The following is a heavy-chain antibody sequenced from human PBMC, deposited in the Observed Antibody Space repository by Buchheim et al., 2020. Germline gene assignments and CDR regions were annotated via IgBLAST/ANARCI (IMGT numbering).Heavy chain of an antibody. CDR3: AASLSGTRGRLPY. CDR1: GFTFTSYA. D-gene: IGHD6-13*01. CDR2: ISGSGDVP. J-gene: IGHJ1*01. Sequence: EVQLLESGGGLVQPGGSLGLSCTASGFTFTSYAMNWVRQAPGKGLEWVSGISGSGDVPYYADSVKGRFTISRDNSKTTVYLQMNSLRAEDTAEYYCAASLSGTRGRLPYWGHGTL. V-gene: IGHV3-23*01.